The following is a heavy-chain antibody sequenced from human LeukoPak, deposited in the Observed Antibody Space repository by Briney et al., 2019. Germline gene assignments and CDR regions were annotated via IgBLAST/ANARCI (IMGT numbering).Heavy chain of an antibody. CDR3: AKDYGSGSYSFDY. Sequence: PGGSLRLSCAASGFTFSSYGIQWVRQAPGKGLEWVAFIRSEGTNKYYADSVKGRFTISRDNSKNTLYLQMDSLRAEDTAVYYCAKDYGSGSYSFDYWGQGTLVTVSS. CDR1: GFTFSSYG. D-gene: IGHD3-10*01. J-gene: IGHJ4*02. V-gene: IGHV3-30*02. CDR2: IRSEGTNK.